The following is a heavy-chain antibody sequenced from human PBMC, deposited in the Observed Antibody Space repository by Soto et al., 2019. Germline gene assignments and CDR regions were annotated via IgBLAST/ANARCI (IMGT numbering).Heavy chain of an antibody. CDR2: MSGTGGST. V-gene: IGHV3-23*01. J-gene: IGHJ4*02. D-gene: IGHD6-19*01. CDR3: AKAGFSSGWSPSYFDY. CDR1: GFTFSSYA. Sequence: EVQLLESGGGLVQPGRSLRLSCAASGFTFSSYAMNWVRQAPGKGLGWVSAMSGTGGSTYYADSVKGRFTSSRDKSKNTLYLQMNCLRVEDTAVFYCAKAGFSSGWSPSYFDYWGQGTLVTVSS.